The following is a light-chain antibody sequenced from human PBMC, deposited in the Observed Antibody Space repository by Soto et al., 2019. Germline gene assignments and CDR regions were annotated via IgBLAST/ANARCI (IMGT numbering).Light chain of an antibody. Sequence: EIVLTQSPSTLAVSPGARATLSCGASQSVSSRYLAWYQQKPGHAPRLLMYGASTRATGIPDRFSGSGSGTDFTLTISSLEFGDSAVYYCQQYGNSHTWTFGQGTKVDIK. V-gene: IGKV3-20*01. J-gene: IGKJ1*01. CDR2: GAS. CDR3: QQYGNSHTWT. CDR1: QSVSSRY.